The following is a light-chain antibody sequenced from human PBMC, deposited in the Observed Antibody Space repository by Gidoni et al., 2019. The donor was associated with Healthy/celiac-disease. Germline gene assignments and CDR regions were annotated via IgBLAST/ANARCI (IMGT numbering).Light chain of an antibody. CDR3: QSADSSGTYVV. Sequence: SYELTQPHSVSVSPGQTARITCSGDALPKQYTYWYQQKPGQAPVLVIYKDSERPSGIPERFSGSSSGTTVTLTISGVQAEDEADYYCQSADSSGTYVVFGGGTTLTVL. V-gene: IGLV3-25*02. J-gene: IGLJ2*01. CDR2: KDS. CDR1: ALPKQY.